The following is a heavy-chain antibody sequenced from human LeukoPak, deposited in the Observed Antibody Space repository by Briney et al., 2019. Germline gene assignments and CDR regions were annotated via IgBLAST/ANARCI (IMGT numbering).Heavy chain of an antibody. Sequence: GGSLRLSCEASGFTFYTYAMSWVRQAPGKGLEWVSSIRSNGGSTYYADSVKGRFTISRDNAKNSLYLQMNSLRAEDTALYYCAKDAGGYYYYYMGVWGKGTTVTISS. J-gene: IGHJ6*03. CDR1: GFTFYTYA. V-gene: IGHV3-20*04. CDR2: IRSNGGST. CDR3: AKDAGGYYYYYMGV.